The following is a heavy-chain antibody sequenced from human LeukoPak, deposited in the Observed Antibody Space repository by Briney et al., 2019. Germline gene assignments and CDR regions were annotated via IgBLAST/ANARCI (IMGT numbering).Heavy chain of an antibody. CDR2: INPNSGDT. CDR1: GYTFTGYY. V-gene: IGHV1-2*02. J-gene: IGHJ4*02. CDR3: ARDRSPAPGRSYGRCHFDY. Sequence: ASVKVSCKASGYTFTGYYMHWVRQAPGQGLEWMGWINPNSGDTNYAQKFQGRVTMTRDTSINTAYMELSRLRSDDTAVYYCARDRSPAPGRSYGRCHFDYWGQGTLVTVSS. D-gene: IGHD5-18*01.